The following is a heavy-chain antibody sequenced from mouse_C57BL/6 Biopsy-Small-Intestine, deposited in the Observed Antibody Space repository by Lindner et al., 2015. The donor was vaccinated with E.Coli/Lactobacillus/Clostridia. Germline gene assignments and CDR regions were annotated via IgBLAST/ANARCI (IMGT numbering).Heavy chain of an antibody. V-gene: IGHV2-9-1*01. Sequence: VQLQESGPGLVAPSQSLSITCTVPGFSLTSYAISWVRQPPGKGLEWLGVIWTGGGTNYNSALKSRLSISKGNSKSQVFLKMNSLQTDDTARYYCARIYDGYYVEFDYAMDNWGQGTSVTVSS. D-gene: IGHD2-3*01. CDR1: GFSLTSYA. CDR3: ARIYDGYYVEFDYAMDN. J-gene: IGHJ4*01. CDR2: IWTGGGT.